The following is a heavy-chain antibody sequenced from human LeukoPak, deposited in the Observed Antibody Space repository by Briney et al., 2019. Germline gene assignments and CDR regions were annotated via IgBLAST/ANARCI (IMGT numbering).Heavy chain of an antibody. J-gene: IGHJ2*01. D-gene: IGHD2-15*01. CDR2: ISSSSSYI. Sequence: GRSLRLSCAASGFTFDDYAMHWVRQAPGKGLEWVSSISSSSSYIYYADSVKGRLTISRDNAKNSLYLHMNSLRVDDTAVFYCAREVLVVAATTFWYFDLWGRGTLVTVSS. CDR3: AREVLVVAATTFWYFDL. V-gene: IGHV3-21*01. CDR1: GFTFDDYA.